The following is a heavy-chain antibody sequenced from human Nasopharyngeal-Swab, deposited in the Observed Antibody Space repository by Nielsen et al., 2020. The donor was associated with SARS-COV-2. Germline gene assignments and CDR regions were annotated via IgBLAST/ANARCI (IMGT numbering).Heavy chain of an antibody. Sequence: GVSLRLSCAASGFTFSSYSMNWVRQAPGKGLEWVSSISSSSSYIYYADSVKGRFTISRDNAKNSLYLQMNSLRTEDTAVYYCARDRTNDYYYYMDVWGKGTTVTVSS. J-gene: IGHJ6*03. CDR2: ISSSSSYI. CDR3: ARDRTNDYYYYMDV. CDR1: GFTFSSYS. V-gene: IGHV3-21*01. D-gene: IGHD1-1*01.